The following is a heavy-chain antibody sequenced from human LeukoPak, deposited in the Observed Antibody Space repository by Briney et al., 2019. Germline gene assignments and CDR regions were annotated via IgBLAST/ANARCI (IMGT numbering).Heavy chain of an antibody. Sequence: GSLRLSCAASGFTFSSYSMNWVRQAPGKGLEWVSYISSSSSTIYYADSVKGRFTISRDNAKNSLYLQMNSLSAEDTAVSYCAREPYDSSGYYPYWGQGTLVTVSS. V-gene: IGHV3-48*01. D-gene: IGHD3-22*01. CDR1: GFTFSSYS. CDR3: AREPYDSSGYYPY. CDR2: ISSSSSTI. J-gene: IGHJ4*02.